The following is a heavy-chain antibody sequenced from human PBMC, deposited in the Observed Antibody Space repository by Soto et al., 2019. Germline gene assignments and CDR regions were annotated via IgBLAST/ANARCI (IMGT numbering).Heavy chain of an antibody. V-gene: IGHV1-8*01. J-gene: IGHJ4*02. CDR3: ARYIFGQGFIS. D-gene: IGHD3-10*01. Sequence: QVQLVQYGAEVKKPGASVKVSCKASGSAFSTLALNWVRQAPGQGLDWMGWMHANTGLTGHAQKFQGRLSMTRDTSISTAYMELSSLRADDTAVYYCARYIFGQGFISWGQGTLVTVSS. CDR1: GSAFSTLA. CDR2: MHANTGLT.